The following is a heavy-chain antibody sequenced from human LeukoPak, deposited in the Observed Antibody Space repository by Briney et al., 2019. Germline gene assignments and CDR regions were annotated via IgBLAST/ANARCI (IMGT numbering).Heavy chain of an antibody. Sequence: SEPLSLTCTVSGGSLTTHYWAWIRQPPGKGLEWIGFVSKTGNTNYNPSLKSRATISVDTSKNTFSLKLSSVTAADTAVYFCARRGAPSKFYYFDSWGQGTLVTVSA. CDR3: ARRGAPSKFYYFDS. CDR1: GGSLTTHY. V-gene: IGHV4-59*08. D-gene: IGHD1-26*01. J-gene: IGHJ4*02. CDR2: VSKTGNT.